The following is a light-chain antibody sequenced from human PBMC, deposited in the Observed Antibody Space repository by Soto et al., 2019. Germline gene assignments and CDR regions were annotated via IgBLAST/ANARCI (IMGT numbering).Light chain of an antibody. V-gene: IGKV1-9*01. CDR2: AAS. J-gene: IGKJ3*01. CDR3: QQLNSYPRT. CDR1: QGISSY. Sequence: IQLTQSPSSLSASVGDRVTITCRASQGISSYLAWYQQKPGKAPTLLIYAASTLQSGVPSRFSGSGSGTDFTLTISSLQPEDFATYYCQQLNSYPRTFGHGTKVDIK.